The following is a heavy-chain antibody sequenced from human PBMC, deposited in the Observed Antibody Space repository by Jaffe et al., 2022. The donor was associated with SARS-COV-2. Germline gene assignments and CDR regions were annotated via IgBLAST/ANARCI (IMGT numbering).Heavy chain of an antibody. V-gene: IGHV3-73*02. Sequence: EVQLVESGGGLVQPGGSLKLSCAASGFTFSGSGMHWVRQASGKGLEWVGRIRSRASNYAIAYVASVEGRFSVSRDDSKNTAYLQMNSLKTEDTAVYYCVALVAATGQLYWGQGTLVTVSS. D-gene: IGHD2-15*01. CDR1: GFTFSGSG. CDR3: VALVAATGQLY. J-gene: IGHJ4*02. CDR2: IRSRASNYAI.